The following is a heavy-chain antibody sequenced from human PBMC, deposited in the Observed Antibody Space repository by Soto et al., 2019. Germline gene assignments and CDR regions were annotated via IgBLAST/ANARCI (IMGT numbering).Heavy chain of an antibody. J-gene: IGHJ4*02. CDR2: ISGNAGST. CDR1: GFTFSSYS. CDR3: AKDSIPGQGPYSGAYYSTLGH. V-gene: IGHV3-23*01. D-gene: IGHD1-26*01. Sequence: QPWGSLRLSCAASGFTFSSYSMNWVRQAPRQGLEWVSSISGNAGSTYYADSVKGRFTISRDNSQNTLYLQLNSLRVEDTAVYYCAKDSIPGQGPYSGAYYSTLGHWGQGTLVTVSS.